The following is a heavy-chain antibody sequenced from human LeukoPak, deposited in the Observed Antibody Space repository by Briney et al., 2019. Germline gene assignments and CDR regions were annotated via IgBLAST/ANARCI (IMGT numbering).Heavy chain of an antibody. D-gene: IGHD3-22*01. CDR2: INGDGSNV. CDR1: GFVFSDYY. CDR3: AKDPSYYYDSSGSGWFDL. V-gene: IGHV3-74*01. Sequence: GGSLRLSCSASGFVFSDYYMHWVRQAPGKGLVWVSHINGDGSNVNYADSVKGRFTISRDNAENSLYLQVNSLRAEDTALYFCAKDPSYYYDSSGSGWFDLWGQGTLVTVSS. J-gene: IGHJ5*02.